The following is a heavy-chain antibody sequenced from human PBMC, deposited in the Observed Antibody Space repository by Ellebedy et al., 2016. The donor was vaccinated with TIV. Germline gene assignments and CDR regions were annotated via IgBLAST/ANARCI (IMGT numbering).Heavy chain of an antibody. D-gene: IGHD5-18*01. CDR3: VRDSYGHTAPPFY. Sequence: GESLKISCTASGFSFDDYAMSWFRQPPGKGLEWVGFIACKGYDGTTEYAASVKGRFTISRDDSNDIAYLQMNSLKSKDTAVYYCVRDSYGHTAPPFYWGQGTLVTVSS. J-gene: IGHJ4*02. CDR2: IACKGYDGTT. V-gene: IGHV3-49*03. CDR1: GFSFDDYA.